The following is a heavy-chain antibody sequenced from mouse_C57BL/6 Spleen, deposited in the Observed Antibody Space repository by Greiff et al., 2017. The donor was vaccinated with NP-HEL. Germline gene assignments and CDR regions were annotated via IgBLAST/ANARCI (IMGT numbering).Heavy chain of an antibody. D-gene: IGHD2-5*01. CDR2: IYPGSGNT. CDR3: ARGGSNYENYFDY. J-gene: IGHJ2*01. CDR1: GYTFTDYY. Sequence: VQLQQSGAELVRPGASVKLSCKASGYTFTDYYINWVKQRPGQGLEWIARIYPGSGNTYYNEKFKGKATLTAEKSSSTAYMQLSSLTSKDSAVYFYARGGSNYENYFDYWGQGTTLTVSS. V-gene: IGHV1-76*01.